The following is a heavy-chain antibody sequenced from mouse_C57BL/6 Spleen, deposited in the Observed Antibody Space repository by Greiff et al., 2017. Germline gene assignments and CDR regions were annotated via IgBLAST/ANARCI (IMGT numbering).Heavy chain of an antibody. CDR1: GYAFSSSW. V-gene: IGHV1-82*01. D-gene: IGHD1-1*01. CDR3: APYYYGSTLNWYFDV. Sequence: QVQLKESGPELVKPGASVKISCKASGYAFSSSWMNWVKQRPGKGLEWIGRIYPGDGDTNYNGKFKGKATLTADKSSSTAYMRLSSLTSEDSAVYFCAPYYYGSTLNWYFDVWGTGTTVTVSS. CDR2: IYPGDGDT. J-gene: IGHJ1*03.